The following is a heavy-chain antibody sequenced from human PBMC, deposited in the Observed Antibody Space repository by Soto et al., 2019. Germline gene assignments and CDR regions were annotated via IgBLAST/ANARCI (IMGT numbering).Heavy chain of an antibody. J-gene: IGHJ6*03. CDR2: INHSGST. D-gene: IGHD4-17*01. Sequence: PSETLSLTCAVYGGSLSGYYWSWIRQPPGKGLEWIGEINHSGSTNYNPSLKSRVTISVDTSKNQFSLKLSSVTAADTAVYYCARDYGDYFYYYYMDVWGKGTTVTVSS. CDR1: GGSLSGYY. V-gene: IGHV4-34*01. CDR3: ARDYGDYFYYYYMDV.